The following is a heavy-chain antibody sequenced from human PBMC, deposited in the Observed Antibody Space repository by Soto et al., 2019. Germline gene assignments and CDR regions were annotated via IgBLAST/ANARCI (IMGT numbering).Heavy chain of an antibody. CDR1: GFTFSNAW. CDR3: TTDPHSIVVVPTGP. D-gene: IGHD2-2*01. V-gene: IGHV3-15*01. J-gene: IGHJ5*02. Sequence: GSLRLSCAASGFTFSNAWMSWVRQAPGKGLEWVGRIKSKTDGGTTDYAAPVKGRFTISRDDSKNTLYLQMNSLKTEDTAVYYCTTDPHSIVVVPTGPWGQGTLVTVSS. CDR2: IKSKTDGGTT.